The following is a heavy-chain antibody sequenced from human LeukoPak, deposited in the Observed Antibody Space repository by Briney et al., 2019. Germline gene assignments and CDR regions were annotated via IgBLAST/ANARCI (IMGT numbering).Heavy chain of an antibody. CDR1: GGTFSSYA. D-gene: IGHD1-14*01. V-gene: IGHV1-69*06. J-gene: IGHJ6*03. CDR3: ARVPTTGDYYYYMDV. CDR2: IIPIFGTA. Sequence: SVKVSCKASGGTFSSYAISWVRQAPGQGLEWMGGIIPIFGTANYAQKFQGRVTITADKSTSTAYMELSSLRSEDTAVYYCARVPTTGDYYYYMDVWGKGTTVTVSS.